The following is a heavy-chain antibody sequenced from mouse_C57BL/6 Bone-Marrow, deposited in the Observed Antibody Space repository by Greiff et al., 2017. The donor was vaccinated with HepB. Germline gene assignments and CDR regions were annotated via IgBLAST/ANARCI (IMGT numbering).Heavy chain of an antibody. D-gene: IGHD2-3*01. J-gene: IGHJ2*01. Sequence: QVQLKQPGAELVMPGASVKLSCKASGYTFTSYWMHWVKQRPGQGLEWIGEIDPSDSYTNYNQKFKGKSTLTVDKSSSTAYMQLSSLTSEDSAVYYCARDVGWSPGDYWGQGTTLTVSS. V-gene: IGHV1-69*01. CDR3: ARDVGWSPGDY. CDR2: IDPSDSYT. CDR1: GYTFTSYW.